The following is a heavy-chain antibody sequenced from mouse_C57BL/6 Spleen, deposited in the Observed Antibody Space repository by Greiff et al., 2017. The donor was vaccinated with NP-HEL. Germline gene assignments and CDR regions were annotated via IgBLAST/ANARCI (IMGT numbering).Heavy chain of an antibody. D-gene: IGHD1-1*01. V-gene: IGHV1-59*01. J-gene: IGHJ2*01. Sequence: QVQLQQPGAELVRPGTSVKLSCKASGYTFTSYWMHWVKQRPGQGLEWIGVIDPSDSYTNYNQKFKGKATLTVDTSSSTAYMQLSSLTSEDSAVYYCASSPYYYSSSYLDYWGKGTTLTVSS. CDR1: GYTFTSYW. CDR3: ASSPYYYSSSYLDY. CDR2: IDPSDSYT.